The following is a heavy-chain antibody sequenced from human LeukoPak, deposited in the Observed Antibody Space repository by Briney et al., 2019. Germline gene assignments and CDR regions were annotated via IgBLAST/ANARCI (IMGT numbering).Heavy chain of an antibody. CDR2: FYYSGST. V-gene: IGHV4-61*01. J-gene: IGHJ3*02. CDR1: GGSVSSGSYY. Sequence: SETLSLTCTVSGGSVSSGSYYWSWIRQPPGKGLEWIGFFYYSGSTNYNPSVKSRVTISVDTSKNQFSLKLTSVTAADKAVYYCAREKNYGRPQNAFDIWGQGTMVTVSS. D-gene: IGHD1-7*01. CDR3: AREKNYGRPQNAFDI.